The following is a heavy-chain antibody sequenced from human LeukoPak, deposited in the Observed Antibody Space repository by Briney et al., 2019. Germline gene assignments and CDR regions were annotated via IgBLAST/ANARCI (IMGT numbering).Heavy chain of an antibody. CDR1: GFTLSDYW. V-gene: IGHV3-74*01. J-gene: IGHJ4*02. D-gene: IGHD4-17*01. Sequence: GGSLRLSCAASGFTLSDYWMHWVRQAPGKGLVWVSRINSDGSSTAHADSVKGRFTISRDNAGNTLYLQMNSLRAEDTAVYYCAKDTSPDYGDCFHYWGQGTLVTVSS. CDR3: AKDTSPDYGDCFHY. CDR2: INSDGSST.